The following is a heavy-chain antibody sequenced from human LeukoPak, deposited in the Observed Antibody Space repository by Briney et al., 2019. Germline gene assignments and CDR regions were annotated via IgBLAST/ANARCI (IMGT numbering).Heavy chain of an antibody. V-gene: IGHV3-21*04. D-gene: IGHD6-6*01. CDR1: GFTFSSYS. CDR2: ISSSSSYI. Sequence: PGGSLRLSCAASGFTFSSYSMNWVRQAPGKGLEWVSSISSSSSYIYYADSVKGRFTISRDNSKNTLYLQMNSLRAEDTAIYYCAKKVGLVSAPLYYFDLWGQGTLVTVSS. CDR3: AKKVGLVSAPLYYFDL. J-gene: IGHJ4*02.